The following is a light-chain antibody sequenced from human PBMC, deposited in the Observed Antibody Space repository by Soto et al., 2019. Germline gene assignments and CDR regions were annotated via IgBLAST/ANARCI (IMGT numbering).Light chain of an antibody. Sequence: QSVLTQSPSVSGAPGESVTISCAGSSSNIGAGSGVHWYQQLPGTAPKLLINGNTNRPSGVPDRFYGSKSGTSASLAISGLLPEDEADYYCGAWDSSLNIAVFGGGTQLTVL. V-gene: IGLV1-40*01. J-gene: IGLJ7*01. CDR1: SSNIGAGSG. CDR3: GAWDSSLNIAV. CDR2: GNT.